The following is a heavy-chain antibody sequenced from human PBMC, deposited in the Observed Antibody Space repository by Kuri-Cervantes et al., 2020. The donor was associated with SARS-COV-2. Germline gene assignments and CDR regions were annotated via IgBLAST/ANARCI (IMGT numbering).Heavy chain of an antibody. CDR3: ARGAVLPSDAFDI. CDR1: GFTFSSYA. J-gene: IGHJ3*02. CDR2: ISYDGSNK. V-gene: IGHV3-30-3*01. D-gene: IGHD2-8*02. Sequence: GESLKISCAASGFTFSSYAMHWVRQAPGKGLEWVAVISYDGSNKYYADSVKGRFTISRDNSKNTLYLQMNSLRAEDTAVYYCARGAVLPSDAFDIWGQGTMVTVSS.